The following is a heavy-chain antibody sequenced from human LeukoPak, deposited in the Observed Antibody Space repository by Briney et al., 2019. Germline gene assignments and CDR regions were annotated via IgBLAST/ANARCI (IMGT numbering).Heavy chain of an antibody. CDR2: ISWNSGSI. CDR3: ARGLGGLLGSPRGGSYYGY. CDR1: GFTFDDYA. V-gene: IGHV3-9*01. D-gene: IGHD1-26*01. Sequence: GRSLRLSCAASGFTFDDYAMHWVRQAPGKGLEWVSGISWNSGSIGYADSVKGRFTISRDNAKNSLYLQMNSLRAEDTALYYCARGLGGLLGSPRGGSYYGYWGQGTLVTVSS. J-gene: IGHJ4*02.